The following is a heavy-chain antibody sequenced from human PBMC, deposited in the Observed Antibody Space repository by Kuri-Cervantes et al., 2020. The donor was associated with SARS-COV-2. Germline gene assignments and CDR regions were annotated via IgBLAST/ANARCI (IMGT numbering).Heavy chain of an antibody. CDR3: ARDPPYSSSSSDYYYYGMDV. CDR2: IWYDGSNK. CDR1: GFTFSSYG. D-gene: IGHD6-6*01. J-gene: IGHJ6*02. V-gene: IGHV3-33*01. Sequence: GESLKISCAASGFTFSSYGMHWVRQAPGKGLEWVAVIWYDGSNKYYADSVKGRFTTSRDNSKNTLYLQMNSLRAEDTAVYYCARDPPYSSSSSDYYYYGMDVWGQGTTVTVSS.